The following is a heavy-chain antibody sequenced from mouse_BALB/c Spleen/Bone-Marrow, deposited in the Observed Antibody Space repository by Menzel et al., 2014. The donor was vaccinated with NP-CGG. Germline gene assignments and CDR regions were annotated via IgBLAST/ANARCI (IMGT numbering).Heavy chain of an antibody. D-gene: IGHD2-3*01. V-gene: IGHV5-17*02. CDR3: ARDDGYYIRNAMDY. J-gene: IGHJ4*01. CDR1: GFTFSSFG. CDR2: ISSGTSTI. Sequence: DVMLVESGGGLVQPGGSRKLSCAASGFTFSSFGMHWVRQAPERGLEWVAYISSGTSTIYYADTVKGRFTISRDNPKNTLFLQMTSLRSEDTAIYYCARDDGYYIRNAMDYWGQGTSVTVSS.